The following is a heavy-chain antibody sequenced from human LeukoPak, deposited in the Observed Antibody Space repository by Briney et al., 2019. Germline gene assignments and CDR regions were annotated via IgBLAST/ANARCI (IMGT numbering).Heavy chain of an antibody. Sequence: GGSLRLSCAASGFTFSDYYMSWIRQAPGKGLEWISYISSSGSTIYYADSVKGRFTISRDNAKNSLYLQMNSLRAEDTAVYYCYYYDSSGEYDAFDSWGQGTMVTVSS. J-gene: IGHJ3*02. CDR1: GFTFSDYY. CDR2: ISSSGSTI. D-gene: IGHD3-22*01. V-gene: IGHV3-11*01. CDR3: YYYDSSGEYDAFDS.